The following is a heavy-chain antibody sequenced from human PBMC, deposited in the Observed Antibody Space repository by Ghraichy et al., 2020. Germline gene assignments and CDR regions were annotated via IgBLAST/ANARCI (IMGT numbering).Heavy chain of an antibody. J-gene: IGHJ4*02. D-gene: IGHD6-19*01. V-gene: IGHV3-30*02. CDR1: GFTFSSYG. CDR2: IRYDGSNK. Sequence: GGSLRLSCAASGFTFSSYGMHWVRQAPGKGLEWVAFIRYDGSNKYYADSVKGRFTISRDNSKNTLYLQMNSLRAEDTAVYYCAKDQQWLHQMDYWGQGTLGTVSS. CDR3: AKDQQWLHQMDY.